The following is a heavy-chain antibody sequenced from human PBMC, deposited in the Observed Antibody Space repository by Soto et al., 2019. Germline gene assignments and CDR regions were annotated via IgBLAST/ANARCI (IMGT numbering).Heavy chain of an antibody. V-gene: IGHV3-23*01. CDR1: GFTFSSYA. D-gene: IGHD3-22*01. Sequence: GGSLRLSCAASGFTFSSYAMSWVRQAPGKGLEWVSAISGSGGSTYYADSVKGRFTISRDNSKNTVDLQMNSLRGEDTAVYDCEKDLGIYYYDSSGYYWDYWGQGTLVTVSS. CDR2: ISGSGGST. CDR3: EKDLGIYYYDSSGYYWDY. J-gene: IGHJ4*02.